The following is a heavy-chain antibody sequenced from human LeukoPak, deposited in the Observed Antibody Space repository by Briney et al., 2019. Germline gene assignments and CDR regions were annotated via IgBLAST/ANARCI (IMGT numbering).Heavy chain of an antibody. CDR3: ARDVGMDV. CDR2: IYYSGST. Sequence: SETLSLTCTVSGGSLSNHYWSWIRQPPGKGLEWIGYIYYSGSTNYNPSLKSRVTISVDTSKNQFSLKLSSVTAADTAVYYCARDVGMDVWGQGTTVTVSS. CDR1: GGSLSNHY. V-gene: IGHV4-59*11. J-gene: IGHJ6*02.